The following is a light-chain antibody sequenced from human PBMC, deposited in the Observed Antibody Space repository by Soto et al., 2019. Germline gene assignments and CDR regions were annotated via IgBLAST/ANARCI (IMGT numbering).Light chain of an antibody. J-gene: IGKJ4*01. Sequence: DIVLTQSPGTLSLSPGERATLFCSASQSINSNFLAWYQQKPGQAPRLLMYDASIRATGTPDRFSGSGSGTDFTLTISRLEPDDFAQYFCQNYGSPPVTFGGGTKVEIK. CDR2: DAS. CDR3: QNYGSPPVT. CDR1: QSINSNF. V-gene: IGKV3-20*01.